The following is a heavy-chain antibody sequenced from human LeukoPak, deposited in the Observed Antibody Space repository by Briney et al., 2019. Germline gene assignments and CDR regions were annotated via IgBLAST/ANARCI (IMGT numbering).Heavy chain of an antibody. CDR3: ARDWLTTVTTVTYYYYYYMDV. V-gene: IGHV4-4*07. Sequence: SETLSLTCTVSGGSISSYYWSWIRRPAGKGLEWIGRIYTSGSTNYNPSLKSRVTMSVDTSKNQFSLKLSSVTAADTAVYYCARDWLTTVTTVTYYYYYYMDVWGKGTTVTVSS. J-gene: IGHJ6*03. D-gene: IGHD4-17*01. CDR1: GGSISSYY. CDR2: IYTSGST.